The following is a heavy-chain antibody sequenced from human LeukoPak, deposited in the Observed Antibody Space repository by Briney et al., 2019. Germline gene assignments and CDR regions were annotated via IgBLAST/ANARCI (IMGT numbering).Heavy chain of an antibody. CDR1: GFTFRSHG. Sequence: GGSLRLSCAASGFTFRSHGMHWVRQAPGKGLQWVGVIWYDGSNSYYADSVKGRFTISRDNSKNTLYLQMNSLRAEDTAVYYCASVYDSSGFYPFWGQGTLVTVSS. CDR2: IWYDGSNS. V-gene: IGHV3-33*01. CDR3: ASVYDSSGFYPF. J-gene: IGHJ4*02. D-gene: IGHD3-22*01.